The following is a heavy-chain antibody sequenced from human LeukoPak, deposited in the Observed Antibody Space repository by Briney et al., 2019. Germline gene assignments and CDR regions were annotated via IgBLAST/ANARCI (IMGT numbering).Heavy chain of an antibody. CDR2: ISTSSSII. CDR3: ARARGYSYGYSDY. D-gene: IGHD5-18*01. J-gene: IGHJ4*02. CDR1: GFTFSSYS. V-gene: IGHV3-48*01. Sequence: VGSLRLSGAASGFTFSSYSMNWVRQAPGKGLEWFSYISTSSSIIDYADSVKGRFTISRDNAKNSLYLQMNSLRAEDTAVYYCARARGYSYGYSDYWGQGTLVTVSS.